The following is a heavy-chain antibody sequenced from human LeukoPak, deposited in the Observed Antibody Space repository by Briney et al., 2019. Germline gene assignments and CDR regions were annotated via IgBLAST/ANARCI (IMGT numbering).Heavy chain of an antibody. D-gene: IGHD6-19*01. Sequence: GGSLRLSCAASGFTFSSYAMSWVRQAPGKGLEWVSAISGSGGSTYYADSVKGRFTISRDNSKNTLYLQMNSLRVKDTAVYYCARLNKGGSGWSKFDYWGQGTLVTVSS. J-gene: IGHJ4*02. CDR2: ISGSGGST. V-gene: IGHV3-23*01. CDR1: GFTFSSYA. CDR3: ARLNKGGSGWSKFDY.